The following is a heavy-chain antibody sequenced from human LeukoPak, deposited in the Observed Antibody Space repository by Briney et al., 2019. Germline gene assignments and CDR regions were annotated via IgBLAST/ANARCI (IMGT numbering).Heavy chain of an antibody. D-gene: IGHD6-19*01. V-gene: IGHV3-48*01. J-gene: IGHJ6*02. Sequence: GGSLRLSCAASGFTFSSYSMNWVRQAPGKGLEWVSYISSSSSTIYYADSVKGRFTISRDNAKNSLYLQMNSLRAEDTAVYYCARDRDSSGWYFRDYYYGMDVWDQGTTVTVSS. CDR1: GFTFSSYS. CDR2: ISSSSSTI. CDR3: ARDRDSSGWYFRDYYYGMDV.